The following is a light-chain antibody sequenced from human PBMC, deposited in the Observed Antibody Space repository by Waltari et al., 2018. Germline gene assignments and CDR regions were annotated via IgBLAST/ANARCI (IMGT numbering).Light chain of an antibody. J-gene: IGKJ4*01. CDR3: QHYNEQPLT. Sequence: EIVMTQSPSTLSVSPGEGVTLSCRASQSVGSNLAWYQQKPGQAPRLLIFGASTRAEGIPARFGGSGSGTEFALTISSLQSEDSAVYFCQHYNEQPLTFGGGTKVEIK. CDR1: QSVGSN. V-gene: IGKV3-15*01. CDR2: GAS.